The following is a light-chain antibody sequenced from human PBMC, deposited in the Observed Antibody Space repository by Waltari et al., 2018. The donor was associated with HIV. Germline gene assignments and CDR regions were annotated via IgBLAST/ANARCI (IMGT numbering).Light chain of an antibody. Sequence: QSVLTPPPPASGTPGQWAPTPSSGSRTHIGSSSVNWYQQLAGTAPKFLIFSHNQRPSGVPDRFSGSKSGTSASLAISGLQSEDEADYYCASWDDSLNGYVFGIGTKVTVL. J-gene: IGLJ1*01. V-gene: IGLV1-44*01. CDR2: SHN. CDR1: RTHIGSSS. CDR3: ASWDDSLNGYV.